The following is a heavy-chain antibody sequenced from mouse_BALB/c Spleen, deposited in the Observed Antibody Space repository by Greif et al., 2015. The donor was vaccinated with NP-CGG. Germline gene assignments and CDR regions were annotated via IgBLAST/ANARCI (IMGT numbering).Heavy chain of an antibody. Sequence: EVHLVESGGGLVQPGGSRKLSCAASGFTFSSFGMHWVRQAPEKGLEWVAYISSGSSTIYYADTVKGRFTISRDNPKNTLFLQMTSLRSEDTAMYYCARGGNYDYAMDYWGQGTSVTVSS. CDR2: ISSGSSTI. J-gene: IGHJ4*01. CDR1: GFTFSSFG. CDR3: ARGGNYDYAMDY. V-gene: IGHV5-17*02. D-gene: IGHD2-1*01.